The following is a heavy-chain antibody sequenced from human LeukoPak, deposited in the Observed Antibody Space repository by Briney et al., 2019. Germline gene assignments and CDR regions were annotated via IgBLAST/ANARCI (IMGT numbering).Heavy chain of an antibody. Sequence: GGSLRLSCAASGFTLSDSWMSWVRQAPGKGLEWVANMNQDGSAKGYVDSVKGRFTISRDNARNSLYLQMSSLRPEDTAVYYCATYTHWVAGDVWGQGTTVTVSS. D-gene: IGHD3-16*01. J-gene: IGHJ6*02. CDR2: MNQDGSAK. V-gene: IGHV3-7*01. CDR3: ATYTHWVAGDV. CDR1: GFTLSDSW.